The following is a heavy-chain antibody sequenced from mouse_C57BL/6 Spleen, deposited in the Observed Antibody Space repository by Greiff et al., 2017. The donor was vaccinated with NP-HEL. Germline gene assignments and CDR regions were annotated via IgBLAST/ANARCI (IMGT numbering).Heavy chain of an antibody. CDR2: IYPSDSET. Sequence: QVQLQQPGAELVRPGSSVKLSCKASGYTFTSYWMDWVKQRPGQGLEWIGNIYPSDSETHYNQKFKDKATLTVDKSSSTAYMQLSSLTSEDSAVYYCARNGDGYEGAWFAYWGQGTLVTVSA. CDR3: ARNGDGYEGAWFAY. D-gene: IGHD2-2*01. V-gene: IGHV1-61*01. CDR1: GYTFTSYW. J-gene: IGHJ3*01.